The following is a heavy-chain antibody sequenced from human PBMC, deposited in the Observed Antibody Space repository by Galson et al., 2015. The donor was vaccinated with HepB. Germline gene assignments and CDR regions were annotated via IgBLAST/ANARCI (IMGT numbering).Heavy chain of an antibody. Sequence: SLRLSCAASGFTFSSYEMNWVRQAPGKGLEWVSYISSSGSTIYYADSVEGRFTISRDNAKNSLYLQMNSLRAEDTAVYYCAVFEKGLNTMVRGVIPGGYWGQGTLVTVSS. D-gene: IGHD3-10*01. CDR3: AVFEKGLNTMVRGVIPGGY. V-gene: IGHV3-48*03. CDR2: ISSSGSTI. J-gene: IGHJ4*02. CDR1: GFTFSSYE.